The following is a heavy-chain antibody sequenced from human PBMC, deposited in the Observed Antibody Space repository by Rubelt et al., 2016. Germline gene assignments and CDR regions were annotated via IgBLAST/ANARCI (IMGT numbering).Heavy chain of an antibody. D-gene: IGHD4-17*01. V-gene: IGHV4-4*02. Sequence: QLQLQESGPGLVKPSETLSLTCTVSGGSISSSNWWSWVRQPPGKGLDWIGEIYHSGSTNYNPSLKSRVTISVDKSKNQFSLKLSSVTAADTAVYYCARTYGDHNDAFDIWGQGTMVTVSS. CDR3: ARTYGDHNDAFDI. J-gene: IGHJ3*02. CDR2: IYHSGST. CDR1: GGSISSSNW.